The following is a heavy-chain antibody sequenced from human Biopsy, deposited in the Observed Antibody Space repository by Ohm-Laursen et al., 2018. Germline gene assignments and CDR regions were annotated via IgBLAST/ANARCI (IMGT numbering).Heavy chain of an antibody. J-gene: IGHJ4*02. V-gene: IGHV1-18*01. CDR2: INTYGGNT. CDR1: GYTFTTYG. CDR3: ARDYYPYVDYLKDVPLCDS. Sequence: ASVKVSCKASGYTFTTYGISWVRQAPGQGLEWMGWINTYGGNTNYGKKFHDRVIMTSDTSTSTAYLEHRSLRSDDTAVYYCARDYYPYVDYLKDVPLCDSWGQGTLVTVSS. D-gene: IGHD4-17*01.